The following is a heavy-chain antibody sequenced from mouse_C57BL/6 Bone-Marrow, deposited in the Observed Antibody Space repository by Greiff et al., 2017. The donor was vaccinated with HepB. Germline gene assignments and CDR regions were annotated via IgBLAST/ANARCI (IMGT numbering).Heavy chain of an antibody. CDR2: ILPGSGST. CDR3: ARGEMEGLLSYYFDY. CDR1: GYTFTGYW. D-gene: IGHD2-3*01. V-gene: IGHV1-9*01. Sequence: QVQLQQSGAELMKPGASVKLSCKATGYTFTGYWIEWVKRRPGHGLEWIGEILPGSGSTNYNEKFKGKATFTADTSSNTAYMQLSSLTTEDSAIYYCARGEMEGLLSYYFDYWGQGTTLTVSS. J-gene: IGHJ2*01.